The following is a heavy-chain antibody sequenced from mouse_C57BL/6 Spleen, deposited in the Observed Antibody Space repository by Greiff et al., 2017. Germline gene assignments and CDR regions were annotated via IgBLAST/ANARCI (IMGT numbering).Heavy chain of an antibody. V-gene: IGHV1-81*01. CDR3: AREDYYGSSPYYAMGY. CDR1: GYTFTSYG. D-gene: IGHD1-1*01. J-gene: IGHJ4*01. CDR2: IYPRSGNT. Sequence: VQLQESGAELARPGASVKLSCKASGYTFTSYGISWVKQRTGQGLEWIGEIYPRSGNTYYNEKFKGKATLTVDKSSSTAYMELRSLTSEDSAVYFCAREDYYGSSPYYAMGYWGQGTSVTVSS.